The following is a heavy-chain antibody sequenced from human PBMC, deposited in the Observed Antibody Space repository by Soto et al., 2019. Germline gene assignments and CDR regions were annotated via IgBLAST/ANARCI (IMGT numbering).Heavy chain of an antibody. D-gene: IGHD3-16*01. J-gene: IGHJ5*02. Sequence: QITLKESGPTLVKPTQTLTLTCTFSRFSLTTRGVGVGWIRQPPGKALECLALIYWDDDKRYSPSLQSRLSITKDTSKNQVVLTMTNVDPVDTATYYCAHIPNYYQYDWFDPWGQGTLVSVSS. V-gene: IGHV2-5*02. CDR2: IYWDDDK. CDR1: RFSLTTRGVG. CDR3: AHIPNYYQYDWFDP.